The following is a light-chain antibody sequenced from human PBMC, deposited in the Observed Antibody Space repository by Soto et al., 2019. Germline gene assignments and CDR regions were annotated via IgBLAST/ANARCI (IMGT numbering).Light chain of an antibody. J-gene: IGKJ2*01. Sequence: EIVLTQSPGTLSLSPGERATLSCRASQSIYINYLAWYQHKPGQTPRLLISGATTRATGVPDRFSGSGSGTDFTLTISRLDPEDFAVYFCQQYGSSPYTFGQGTNVEIK. CDR1: QSIYINY. CDR3: QQYGSSPYT. V-gene: IGKV3-20*01. CDR2: GAT.